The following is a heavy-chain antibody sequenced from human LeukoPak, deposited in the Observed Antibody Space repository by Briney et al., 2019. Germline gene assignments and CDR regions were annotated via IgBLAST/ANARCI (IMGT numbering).Heavy chain of an antibody. CDR1: GGSFSGYY. J-gene: IGHJ3*02. D-gene: IGHD5-18*01. CDR3: ARDTGIQLWSYAFDI. V-gene: IGHV4-34*01. Sequence: SETLSLTCAVYGGSFSGYYWSWIRQPPGKGLEWIGEINHSGSTNYNPSLKSRVTISVDTSKNQFSLKLSSVTAADTAVYYCARDTGIQLWSYAFDIWGQGTMVTVSS. CDR2: INHSGST.